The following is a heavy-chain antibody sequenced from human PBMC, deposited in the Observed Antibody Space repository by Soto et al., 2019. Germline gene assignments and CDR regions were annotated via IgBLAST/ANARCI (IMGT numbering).Heavy chain of an antibody. CDR1: GASISSRDYY. D-gene: IGHD2-8*01. J-gene: IGHJ4*02. CDR2: IDYNGVT. CDR3: GRVMIGTSRHTDSDY. Sequence: ETLSLSCPVSGASISSRDYYWGWIRQTPGKGLEWIGNIDYNGVTYYNPSLKSRVTVSKDTSKNQFSLKVASVTAADTAIYYCGRVMIGTSRHTDSDYWGQGTQVTVSS. V-gene: IGHV4-39*01.